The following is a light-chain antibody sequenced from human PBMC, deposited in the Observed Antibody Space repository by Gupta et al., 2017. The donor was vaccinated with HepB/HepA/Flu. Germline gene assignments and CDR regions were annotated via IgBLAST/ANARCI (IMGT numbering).Light chain of an antibody. CDR2: AAS. CDR3: QQRDSTPRT. J-gene: IGKJ1*01. Sequence: DIQMTQSPSSLSASVGDRVTITCRASQSISTYLNWYQQKPGIAPKLLIYAASSLQSGVPSRFSGSGSGTDFTLTISSLQPEDFATYYCQQRDSTPRTFGQGTKVEIK. V-gene: IGKV1-39*01. CDR1: QSISTY.